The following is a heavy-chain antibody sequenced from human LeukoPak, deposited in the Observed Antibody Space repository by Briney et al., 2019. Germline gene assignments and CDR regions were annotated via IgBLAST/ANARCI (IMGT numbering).Heavy chain of an antibody. V-gene: IGHV3-15*01. Sequence: PGGSLRLSCAASGFIFSNAWMSWVRQAPGKGLEWVGRIRSKTDGGTADYAAPVRGRFTISRDDSKNTLSLQMNSLKTEDTAVYYCATEGGSGSYYGDDAFDMWGQGTMVTVSS. CDR2: IRSKTDGGTA. CDR3: ATEGGSGSYYGDDAFDM. D-gene: IGHD3-10*01. J-gene: IGHJ3*02. CDR1: GFIFSNAW.